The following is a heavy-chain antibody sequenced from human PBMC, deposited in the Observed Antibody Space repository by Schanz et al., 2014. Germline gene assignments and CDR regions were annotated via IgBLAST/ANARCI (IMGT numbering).Heavy chain of an antibody. CDR2: ISNNGDST. J-gene: IGHJ2*01. D-gene: IGHD5-18*01. V-gene: IGHV3-64D*06. CDR1: GFSFGTYA. Sequence: MQLVESGGGLVQPGGSLRLSCAASGFSFGTYAMSWVRQAPGKGLEYISAISNNGDSTYYADSVKGRFTISRDNSKNTLFLQMSSLRVDDMAVYYCGRAGTGMAGWYFELWGRGTLVTVSS. CDR3: GRAGTGMAGWYFEL.